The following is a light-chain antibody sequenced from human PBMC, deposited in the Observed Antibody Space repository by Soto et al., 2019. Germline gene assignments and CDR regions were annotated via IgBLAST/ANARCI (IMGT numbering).Light chain of an antibody. V-gene: IGLV2-11*01. Sequence: QSALTQPRSVSGSPGQSVTISCTGTSSDVGGYNYVSWSQQHPGKAPKLMIYDVSKRPSGVPDRFSGSKSGNTASLTISGLQAEDEADYYCCSYAGSYTYVFGIGTKLTVL. CDR1: SSDVGGYNY. J-gene: IGLJ1*01. CDR2: DVS. CDR3: CSYAGSYTYV.